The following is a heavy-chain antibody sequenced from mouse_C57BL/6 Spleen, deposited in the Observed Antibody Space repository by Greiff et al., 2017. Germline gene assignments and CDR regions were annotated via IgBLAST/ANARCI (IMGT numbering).Heavy chain of an antibody. J-gene: IGHJ1*03. D-gene: IGHD1-1*01. CDR3: ARSPYYGSPYWYFDV. Sequence: LKQPGAELVKPGASVKLSCKASGYTFTSYWMQWVKQRPGQGLEWIGEIDPSDSYTNYNQKFKGKATLTVDTSSSTAYMQLSSLTSEDSAVYYCARSPYYGSPYWYFDVWGTGTTVTVSS. CDR2: IDPSDSYT. V-gene: IGHV1-50*01. CDR1: GYTFTSYW.